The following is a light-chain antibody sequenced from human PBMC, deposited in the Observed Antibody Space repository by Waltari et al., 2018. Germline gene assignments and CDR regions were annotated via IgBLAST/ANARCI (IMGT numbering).Light chain of an antibody. CDR3: CSYAGYYTIWV. CDR1: SSDVGGYNF. J-gene: IGLJ3*02. V-gene: IGLV2-11*01. Sequence: QSALTQPRSVSGSPGQSVTISCTGTSSDVGGYNFVSWYQQHPGKVPKLVIYDVTTRPSGVPDRFSGSKSGNTASLTISGLQAEDEADYYCCSYAGYYTIWVFGGGTKLTVL. CDR2: DVT.